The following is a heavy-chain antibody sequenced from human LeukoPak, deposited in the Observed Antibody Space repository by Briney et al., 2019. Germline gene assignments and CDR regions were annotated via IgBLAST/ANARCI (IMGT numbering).Heavy chain of an antibody. CDR2: IYPGDSDT. V-gene: IGHV5-51*01. J-gene: IGHJ1*01. D-gene: IGHD2-15*01. CDR3: ARPLYCSGGSCYSTH. Sequence: GESLKISCKGSGYSFTSYWIGWVRQMPGKGLEWMGIIYPGDSDTRYSPSFQGQVTISADKSISTAYLQWSSLKASDTATYYCARPLYCSGGSCYSTHWGQGTLVTVSS. CDR1: GYSFTSYW.